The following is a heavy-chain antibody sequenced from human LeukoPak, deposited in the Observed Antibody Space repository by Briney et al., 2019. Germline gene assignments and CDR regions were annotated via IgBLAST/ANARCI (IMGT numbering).Heavy chain of an antibody. CDR2: ISGSGGST. Sequence: GGSLRLSCAASGFTFSSYWMSWVRQAPGKGLEWVSAISGSGGSTYYADSVKGRFTISRDNSKNTLYLQMNSLRAEDTAVYYCAKDPAYYYGSGSYKDWGQGTLVTVSS. CDR3: AKDPAYYYGSGSYKD. CDR1: GFTFSSYW. D-gene: IGHD3-10*01. V-gene: IGHV3-23*01. J-gene: IGHJ4*02.